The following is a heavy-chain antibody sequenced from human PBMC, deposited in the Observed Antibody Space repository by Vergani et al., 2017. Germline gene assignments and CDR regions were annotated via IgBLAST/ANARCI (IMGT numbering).Heavy chain of an antibody. CDR1: GFTFSSYD. Sequence: EVQLVESGGGLVQPGGSLRLSCAASGFTFSSYDMHWVRQATGKGLEWVSAIGTAGDTYYPGSVKGRFTISRDNSKNTVYVQMNNLKPEDTAVYYCAKGGVGADTRYYYMDVWGKGTTVTVSS. J-gene: IGHJ6*03. CDR3: AKGGVGADTRYYYMDV. V-gene: IGHV3-13*01. D-gene: IGHD1-26*01. CDR2: IGTAGDT.